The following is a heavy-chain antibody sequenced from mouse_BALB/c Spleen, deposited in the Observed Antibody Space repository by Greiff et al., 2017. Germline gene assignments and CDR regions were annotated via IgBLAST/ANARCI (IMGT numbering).Heavy chain of an antibody. V-gene: IGHV5-6-3*01. Sequence: EVNVVESGGGLVQPGGSLKLSCAASGFTFSSYGMSWVRQTPDKRLELVATINSNGGSTYYPDSVKGRFTISRDNAKNTLYLQMSSLKSEDTAMYYCARDRNWAYFDYWGQGTTLTVSS. CDR2: INSNGGST. CDR1: GFTFSSYG. D-gene: IGHD4-1*01. CDR3: ARDRNWAYFDY. J-gene: IGHJ2*01.